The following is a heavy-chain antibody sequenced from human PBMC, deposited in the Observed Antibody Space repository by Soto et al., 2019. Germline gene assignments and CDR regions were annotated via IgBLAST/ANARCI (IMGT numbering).Heavy chain of an antibody. CDR3: ARRSYYGSGNIFDY. CDR1: GGSISSSGYY. Sequence: PSETLSLTCTVSGGSISSSGYYWGWIRQPPGKGLEWIGNIYYSGSTNYNPSLKSRVTISVDTSKNQFSLKVSSVTAADTAVYYCARRSYYGSGNIFDYWGQGTLVTVSS. J-gene: IGHJ4*02. CDR2: IYYSGST. V-gene: IGHV4-39*01. D-gene: IGHD3-10*01.